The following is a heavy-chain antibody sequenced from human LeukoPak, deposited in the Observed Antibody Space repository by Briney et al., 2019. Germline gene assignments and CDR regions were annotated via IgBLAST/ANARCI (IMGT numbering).Heavy chain of an antibody. D-gene: IGHD6-13*01. CDR1: GFTFSKYA. CDR2: ISYDGSHK. CDR3: ARGQLFCSDGSCSAHNWFDP. J-gene: IGHJ5*02. Sequence: PGGSLRLSCSASGFTFSKYAFHWVRQAPGKGLEWVSIISYDGSHKYCADSVKGRFTISRDDSNNTLFLQMNSLRPADTAVYYCARGQLFCSDGSCSAHNWFDPWGPGTLVTVSS. V-gene: IGHV3-30*04.